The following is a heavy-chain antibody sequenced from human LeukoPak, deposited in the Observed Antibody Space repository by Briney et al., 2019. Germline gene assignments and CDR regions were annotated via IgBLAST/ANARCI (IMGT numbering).Heavy chain of an antibody. CDR1: GYTLTELS. CDR2: FDPEDGET. D-gene: IGHD5-12*01. Sequence: ASVKVSCKVSGYTLTELSMHWVRQAPGKGLEWMGGFDPEDGETIYAQKFQGRVTMTEDTSTDTAYMELSSLRSEDTAVYYCARGGVATIMGGYYYYYGMDVWGQGTTVTVSS. J-gene: IGHJ6*02. V-gene: IGHV1-24*01. CDR3: ARGGVATIMGGYYYYYGMDV.